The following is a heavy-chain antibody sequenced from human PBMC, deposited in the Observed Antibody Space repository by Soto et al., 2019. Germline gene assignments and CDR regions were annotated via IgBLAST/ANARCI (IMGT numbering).Heavy chain of an antibody. CDR2: IIPIFGTA. Sequence: SVKVSCKASGGTFSSYAISWVRQAPGQGLEWMGGIIPIFGTANYAQKFQGRVTITADKSTSTAYMELSSLRSEDTAVYYCARVDYPSTYYYYYGMDVWGQGTTVTVSS. D-gene: IGHD4-17*01. J-gene: IGHJ6*02. V-gene: IGHV1-69*06. CDR3: ARVDYPSTYYYYYGMDV. CDR1: GGTFSSYA.